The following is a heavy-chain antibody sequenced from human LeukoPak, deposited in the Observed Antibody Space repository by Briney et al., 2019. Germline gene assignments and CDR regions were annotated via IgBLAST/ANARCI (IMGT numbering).Heavy chain of an antibody. D-gene: IGHD4-11*01. CDR2: IIPILGIA. CDR3: ARPGLHGD. CDR1: GGTFSSYA. V-gene: IGHV1-69*04. Sequence: ASVKVSCKASGGTFSSYAISWVRQPPGQGLEWMGRIIPILGIANYAQKFQGRVTITADKSTSTAYMELSSLRYEDTAVYYCARPGLHGDWGQGTLVTVS. J-gene: IGHJ4*02.